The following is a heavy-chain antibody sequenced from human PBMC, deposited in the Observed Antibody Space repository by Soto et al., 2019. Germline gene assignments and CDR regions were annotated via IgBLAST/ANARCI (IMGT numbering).Heavy chain of an antibody. J-gene: IGHJ6*02. CDR1: SGSSSGYY. CDR2: ITHRGRT. V-gene: IGHV4-34*01. CDR3: WRAFLRIGYCSNGVCPRRYYYYYGMDV. D-gene: IGHD2-8*01. Sequence: SETLSHLCSVYSGSSSGYYWTWIREPPGKWLQWIGEITHRGRTIYTPSLNSRATISVDTSQNQFSFTLTSVMAPDPAMYYCWRAFLRIGYCSNGVCPRRYYYYYGMDVWGQGATVNVSS.